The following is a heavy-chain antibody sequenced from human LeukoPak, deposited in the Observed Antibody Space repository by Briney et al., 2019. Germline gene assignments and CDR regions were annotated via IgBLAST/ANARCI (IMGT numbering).Heavy chain of an antibody. CDR1: GGSFSGYY. D-gene: IGHD3-16*01. V-gene: IGHV4-34*01. CDR3: ARHYGP. J-gene: IGHJ4*02. CDR2: INHSGST. Sequence: SETLSLTCAIYGGSFSGYYWSWIRQPPGKGLEWIGEINHSGSTNYNPSLKSRVTISVDTSKNQFSLKLNSVTATDTAVYYCARHYGPWGQGTLVTVSS.